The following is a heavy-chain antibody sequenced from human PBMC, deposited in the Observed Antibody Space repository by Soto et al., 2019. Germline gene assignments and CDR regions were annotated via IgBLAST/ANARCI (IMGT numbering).Heavy chain of an antibody. D-gene: IGHD1-26*01. Sequence: QVQLVESGGGVGQPGRSLRLSCAASGFTFSSYAMHWVRQAPGKGLEWVAVISYDGSNKYYADSVKGRFTISRDNSKNTLYLQMNSLRAEDTAVYYCARGTWELLYYFDYWGQGTLVTVSS. CDR2: ISYDGSNK. V-gene: IGHV3-30-3*01. CDR1: GFTFSSYA. J-gene: IGHJ4*02. CDR3: ARGTWELLYYFDY.